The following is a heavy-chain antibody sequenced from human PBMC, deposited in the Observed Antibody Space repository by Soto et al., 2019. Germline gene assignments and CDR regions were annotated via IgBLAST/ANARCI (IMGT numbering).Heavy chain of an antibody. J-gene: IGHJ4*02. CDR1: GGSIRSYY. Sequence: SETLSLTCTVSGGSIRSYYWSWIRQPPGKGLEWIGYVYYSGSTKYNPSLKSRVTISVDTSKNQFSLKLSSVTAADTAVYYCARAYGGYADYWGQGALVTVSS. D-gene: IGHD5-12*01. CDR3: ARAYGGYADY. V-gene: IGHV4-59*01. CDR2: VYYSGST.